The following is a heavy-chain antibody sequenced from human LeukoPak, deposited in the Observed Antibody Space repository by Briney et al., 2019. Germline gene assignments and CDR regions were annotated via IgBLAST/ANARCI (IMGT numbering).Heavy chain of an antibody. CDR3: AKAPYYYGWGSYYNDY. D-gene: IGHD3-10*01. CDR1: GFTFSSYA. CDR2: ISGSGGST. V-gene: IGHV3-23*01. J-gene: IGHJ4*02. Sequence: GGSLRLSCAASGFTFSSYAMSWVRQAPGMGLEWVSAISGSGGSTYYADSVKGRFTISRDNSKNTLYLQMNSLRAEDTAVYYCAKAPYYYGWGSYYNDYWGQGTLVTVSS.